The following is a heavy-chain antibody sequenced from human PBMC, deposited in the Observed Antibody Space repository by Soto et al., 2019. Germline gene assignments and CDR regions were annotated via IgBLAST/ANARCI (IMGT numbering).Heavy chain of an antibody. CDR1: GYTITSYY. V-gene: IGHV1-46*01. D-gene: IGHD3-22*01. J-gene: IGHJ4*02. Sequence: ASAKGSCKASGYTITSYYMHWVRQAPGQGLEWMGIINPSGGSTSYAQKFQGRVTMTRDTSTSTVYMELSSLRSEDTAVYYCARDPPPLYYYDSSAAPSYFDYWGQGTLVTVSS. CDR3: ARDPPPLYYYDSSAAPSYFDY. CDR2: INPSGGST.